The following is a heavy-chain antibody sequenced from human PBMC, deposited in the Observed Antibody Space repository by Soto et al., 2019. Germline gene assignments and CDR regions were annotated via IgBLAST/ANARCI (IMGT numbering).Heavy chain of an antibody. CDR3: ARGRYGDY. J-gene: IGHJ4*02. CDR1: GYTFTSYG. CDR2: ISAHNGNT. Sequence: QVHLVQSGAEVKKPGASVKVSCKASGYTFTSYGITWVRQAPGQGLEWMGWISAHNGNTGYAQKLQGRVIVTRDTSTSTAYMALRSLRSGGTAVYYCARGRYGDYWGQGALVTVSS. V-gene: IGHV1-18*01. D-gene: IGHD1-1*01.